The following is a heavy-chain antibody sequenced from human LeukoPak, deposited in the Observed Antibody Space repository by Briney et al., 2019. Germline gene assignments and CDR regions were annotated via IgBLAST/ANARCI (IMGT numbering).Heavy chain of an antibody. D-gene: IGHD3-22*01. CDR1: GGSSSGYY. CDR3: ARHYDTSGYYLYY. Sequence: SETLSLTCAVYGGSSSGYYWSWIRQPPGKGLEWIGEINHSGSTNYNPSLKSRVTISVDTSKNQFSLKLSSVTAADTAVYYCARHYDTSGYYLYYWSQGTLVTVSS. V-gene: IGHV4-34*01. CDR2: INHSGST. J-gene: IGHJ4*02.